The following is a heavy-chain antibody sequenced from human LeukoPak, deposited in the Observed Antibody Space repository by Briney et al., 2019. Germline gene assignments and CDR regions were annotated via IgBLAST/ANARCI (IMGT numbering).Heavy chain of an antibody. V-gene: IGHV4-59*08. D-gene: IGHD3-3*01. CDR2: IYYSGST. J-gene: IGHJ6*02. CDR3: ARHGTNYDFWSGYPPRSYYYYGMDV. CDR1: GVSISSYY. Sequence: SETLSLTCSVSGVSISSYYWSWIRQPPGKGLEWIGYIYYSGSTNYNPSLKSRVTISVDTSKNQFSQKLSSVTAADTAVYYCARHGTNYDFWSGYPPRSYYYYGMDVWGQGTTVTVSS.